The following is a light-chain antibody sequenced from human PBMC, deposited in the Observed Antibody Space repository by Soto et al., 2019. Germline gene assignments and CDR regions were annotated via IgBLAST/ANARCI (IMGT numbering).Light chain of an antibody. Sequence: EIVLTQSPATLSLSPGERATLSCRASQSVTDYLAWYQQKPGQAPRLLIYGASNRATGIPVRFSGSGSGTDFSLTISSLEPEDCAVDYGRHLCRWARPFGQGIKLEIK. J-gene: IGKJ2*01. CDR1: QSVTDY. V-gene: IGKV3-11*01. CDR2: GAS. CDR3: RHLCRWARP.